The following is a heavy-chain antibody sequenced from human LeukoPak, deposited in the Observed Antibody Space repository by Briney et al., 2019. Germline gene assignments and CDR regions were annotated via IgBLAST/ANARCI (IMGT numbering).Heavy chain of an antibody. CDR1: GFTFSSYW. V-gene: IGHV3-74*01. J-gene: IGHJ4*02. Sequence: GGSLRLSCAAAGFTFSSYWMHWVRQAPGKGLVWVSRINSHGSSTSYADSVKGRFTISRDNAKNTLYLQMNSLRAEDTAVYYCAKLRDGYNSYFDYWGQGTLVTVYS. CDR3: AKLRDGYNSYFDY. CDR2: INSHGSST. D-gene: IGHD5-24*01.